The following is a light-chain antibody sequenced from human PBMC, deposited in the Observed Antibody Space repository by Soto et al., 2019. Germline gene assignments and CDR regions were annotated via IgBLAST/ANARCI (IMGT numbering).Light chain of an antibody. CDR1: SSDVGGYNY. V-gene: IGLV2-14*01. CDR2: DDS. CDR3: QSYDSSLRGSNV. Sequence: QSALTQPAYVSGSQGQSITISGTGTSSDVGGYNYVSWYQQYPGKAPKLMIYDDSNRPSGVSNRFSGSKSGNTASLTISGLQAEDEADYYCQSYDSSLRGSNVFGTGTKVTVL. J-gene: IGLJ1*01.